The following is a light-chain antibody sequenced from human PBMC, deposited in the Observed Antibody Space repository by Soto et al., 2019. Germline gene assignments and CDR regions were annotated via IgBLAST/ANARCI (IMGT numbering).Light chain of an antibody. Sequence: QSALTQPPSASGSPGQSVTISCTGTSSDVGGYNYVSWYQQHPGKAPNLIIYEVSKWPSGVPDRFSGSKSGNTASLTVSGLQAEDEADSYCSSYAGRNNVIFGGGTKLTVL. CDR3: SSYAGRNNVI. CDR1: SSDVGGYNY. CDR2: EVS. J-gene: IGLJ2*01. V-gene: IGLV2-8*01.